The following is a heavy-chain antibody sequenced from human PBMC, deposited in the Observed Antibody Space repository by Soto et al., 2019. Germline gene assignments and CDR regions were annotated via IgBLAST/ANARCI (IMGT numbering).Heavy chain of an antibody. J-gene: IGHJ3*02. CDR3: AKDHVGYYDSSGYYVGAFDI. Sequence: GGSLRLSCAASGFTFSSYAMSWVRQAPGKGLEWVSAISGSGGSTYYADSVKGRFTISRDNSKNTLYLQMNSLRAEDTAVYYCAKDHVGYYDSSGYYVGAFDIWGQGTMVTVSS. D-gene: IGHD3-22*01. CDR1: GFTFSSYA. CDR2: ISGSGGST. V-gene: IGHV3-23*01.